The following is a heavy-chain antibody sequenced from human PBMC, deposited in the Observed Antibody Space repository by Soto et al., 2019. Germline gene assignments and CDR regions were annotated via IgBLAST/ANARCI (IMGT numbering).Heavy chain of an antibody. D-gene: IGHD3-22*01. V-gene: IGHV1-69*13. CDR1: GGTFSSYA. Sequence: SVKVSCKASGGTFSSYAISWVRQAPGQGLEWMGGIIPIFGTANYAQKFQGRVTITADESASTAYMELSSLRSEDTAVYYCARDQGGYQPNWFDPWGQGTLVTVSS. CDR3: ARDQGGYQPNWFDP. J-gene: IGHJ5*02. CDR2: IIPIFGTA.